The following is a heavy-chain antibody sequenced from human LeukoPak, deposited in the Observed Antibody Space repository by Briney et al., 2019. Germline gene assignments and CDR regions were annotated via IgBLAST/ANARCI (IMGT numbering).Heavy chain of an antibody. D-gene: IGHD3-10*01. CDR1: GYTFTSYG. CDR3: ARGGGSTMAPYNWFDP. J-gene: IGHJ5*02. V-gene: IGHV1-18*01. Sequence: ASVKVSCKASGYTFTSYGINWVRQAPGQGLEWMGWISAYNGNTNYAQKLQGRVTMTTDASTSTAYMELRSLRSDDTAVYYCARGGGSTMAPYNWFDPWGQGTPVTVSS. CDR2: ISAYNGNT.